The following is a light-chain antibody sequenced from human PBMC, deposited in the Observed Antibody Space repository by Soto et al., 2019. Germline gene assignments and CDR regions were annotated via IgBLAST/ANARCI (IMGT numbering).Light chain of an antibody. J-gene: IGLJ1*01. V-gene: IGLV2-14*01. Sequence: QSVLTQPASVSGSPGQSITISCTGTSSDVGGYNYVSWYQQHPGKAPKLMIYDVSNRPSGVSNRFSGPKSGNTASLTISGLQAEDEADYYCSSYTSSSILFGTGTKVTVL. CDR2: DVS. CDR1: SSDVGGYNY. CDR3: SSYTSSSIL.